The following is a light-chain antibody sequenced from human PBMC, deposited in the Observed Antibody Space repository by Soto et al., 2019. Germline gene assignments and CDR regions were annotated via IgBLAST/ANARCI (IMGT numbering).Light chain of an antibody. Sequence: DIQMHQSTSSLSASVGDRVTITCRASQTIITCLNWYQPKPGNAPRLLIYDASSLLSGVPSRFSGSGSGTDFTLTVASLQPEDFATYCSQQSDSTPYPFGQGTQVES. CDR3: QQSDSTPYP. V-gene: IGKV1-39*01. CDR1: QTIITC. J-gene: IGKJ2*01. CDR2: DAS.